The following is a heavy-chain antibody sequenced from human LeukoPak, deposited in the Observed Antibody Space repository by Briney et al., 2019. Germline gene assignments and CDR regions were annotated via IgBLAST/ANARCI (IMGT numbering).Heavy chain of an antibody. CDR3: ERVLLSSGYST. CDR1: GASISSYY. D-gene: IGHD3-22*01. Sequence: SETLSLTCSVSGASISSYYYNWVRQSPGKGLEWSGYIYYSGITNYNPSLKSRVTMSLDTSNNHFSLKLSSVNAADTAVYYCERVLLSSGYSTWGQGNVVTVS. CDR2: IYYSGIT. J-gene: IGHJ5*02. V-gene: IGHV4-59*01.